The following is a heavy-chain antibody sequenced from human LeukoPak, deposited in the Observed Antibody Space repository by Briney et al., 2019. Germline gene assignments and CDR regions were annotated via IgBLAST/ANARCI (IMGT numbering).Heavy chain of an antibody. D-gene: IGHD1-26*01. J-gene: IGHJ4*02. CDR3: ARRTSNPVGAIDY. Sequence: PSETLSLTCTVSGGSISISNYYWGWIRQPPGRGREWIGSISYSGTYYNPSVKGRLAISVDTSKNHFSLNLRSVTAADTAVYYCARRTSNPVGAIDYWGQGTLVTVSS. CDR1: GGSISISNYY. CDR2: ISYSGT. V-gene: IGHV4-39*01.